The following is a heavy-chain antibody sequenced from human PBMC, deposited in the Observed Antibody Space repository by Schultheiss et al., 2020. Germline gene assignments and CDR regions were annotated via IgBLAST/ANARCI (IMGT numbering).Heavy chain of an antibody. D-gene: IGHD3-16*02. Sequence: SETLSLTCTVSGGSISSGDYYWSWIRQPPGKGLEWIGYIYYSGSTYYNPSLKSRVTISVDTSKNQFSLKLSSVTAADTAVYYCARDREEQGVIGIYYYYGMDVWGQGTTVTVSS. CDR2: IYYSGST. V-gene: IGHV4-30-4*02. CDR1: GGSISSGDYY. CDR3: ARDREEQGVIGIYYYYGMDV. J-gene: IGHJ6*02.